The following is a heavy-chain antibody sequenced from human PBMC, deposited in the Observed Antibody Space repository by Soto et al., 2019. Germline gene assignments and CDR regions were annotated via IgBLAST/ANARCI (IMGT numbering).Heavy chain of an antibody. J-gene: IGHJ4*02. V-gene: IGHV3-7*03. Sequence: GGSLRLSCAVSGFSFGTYWMSWVRQAPGKGLEWLASIKQDGSERYYLDSVKGRFTISRDNAKDSLSLQMNSLRGEDTAFYYCARDVGPITIFGEALSGYFDFWGQGALVTVSS. CDR2: IKQDGSER. CDR3: ARDVGPITIFGEALSGYFDF. D-gene: IGHD3-3*01. CDR1: GFSFGTYW.